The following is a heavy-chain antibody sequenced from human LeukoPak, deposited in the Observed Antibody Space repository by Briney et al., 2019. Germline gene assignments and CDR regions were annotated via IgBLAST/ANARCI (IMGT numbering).Heavy chain of an antibody. V-gene: IGHV4-61*02. CDR2: IYSGAST. J-gene: IGHJ4*02. D-gene: IGHD5-24*01. CDR3: AREPRDGYNSLDY. CDR1: AGSIISRSYY. Sequence: SQTLSLTFTLSAGSIISRSYYSTWIQQPAGKGLEWMGRIYSGASTHSNPSLESRVAISLDTSKNQFSLRLSSVTAADTAVYYRAREPRDGYNSLDYWGQGTLVTVSS.